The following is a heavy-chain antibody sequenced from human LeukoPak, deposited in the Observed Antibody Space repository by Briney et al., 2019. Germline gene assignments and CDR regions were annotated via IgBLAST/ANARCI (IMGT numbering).Heavy chain of an antibody. V-gene: IGHV3-53*01. CDR3: APQFYDSTGYYHDY. CDR2: IYSGGST. J-gene: IGHJ4*02. D-gene: IGHD3-22*01. Sequence: PGGSLRLSCAASGFTVSSNYMSWVRQAPGKGLEWVSVIYSGGSTYYADSVKGRFTISSDNSKNTLYLQMNSLRAEDTAVYYCAPQFYDSTGYYHDYWGQGTLVTVSS. CDR1: GFTVSSNY.